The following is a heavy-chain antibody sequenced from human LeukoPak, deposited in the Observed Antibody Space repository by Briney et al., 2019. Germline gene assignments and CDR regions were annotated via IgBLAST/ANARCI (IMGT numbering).Heavy chain of an antibody. CDR1: GYSFPSYW. CDR2: IAPSDSYT. J-gene: IGHJ5*02. Sequence: GESLRISCKVSGYSFPSYWITWVRQVPGKGLEWMGRIAPSDSYTNYNPSFEGHVTMSVEKSITTVYLQWSSLKASDTAVYYCVRQPPGVYDTTQNWFDPWGQGTLVTVSS. V-gene: IGHV5-10-1*01. CDR3: VRQPPGVYDTTQNWFDP. D-gene: IGHD3-22*01.